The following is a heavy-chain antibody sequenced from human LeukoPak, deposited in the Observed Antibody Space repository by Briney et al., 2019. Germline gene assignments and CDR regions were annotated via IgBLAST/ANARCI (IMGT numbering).Heavy chain of an antibody. Sequence: GGSLRLSCAASGFTFSSYGMNWVRQAPGKGLEGVAFIRYDGSNKYYADSVKGRFTISRDNSKNTLYLQMNSLRAEDTAVYYCARCSSPGAWEDYYYYYYYMDVWGKGTTVTVSS. J-gene: IGHJ6*03. CDR1: GFTFSSYG. D-gene: IGHD2-2*01. V-gene: IGHV3-30*02. CDR2: IRYDGSNK. CDR3: ARCSSPGAWEDYYYYYYYMDV.